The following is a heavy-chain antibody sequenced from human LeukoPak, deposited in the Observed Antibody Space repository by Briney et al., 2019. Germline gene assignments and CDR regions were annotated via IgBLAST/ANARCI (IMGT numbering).Heavy chain of an antibody. Sequence: PSETLSLTCAVYGGSFNGYFWSWIRQPPGKGLEWVASIKEDGSEKNYADTVKGRFTISRDNVRNSLSLQMDSLRLDDTAVYYCAREYLWGQGTQVIVSS. CDR2: IKEDGSEK. V-gene: IGHV3-7*01. J-gene: IGHJ4*02. CDR3: AREYL. CDR1: GGSFNGYF.